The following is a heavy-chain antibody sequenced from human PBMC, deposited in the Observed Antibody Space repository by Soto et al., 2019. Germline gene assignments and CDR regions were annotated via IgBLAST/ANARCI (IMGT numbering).Heavy chain of an antibody. V-gene: IGHV4-59*08. Sequence: SETLSLTCTVSGGSISSYYWSWIWQPPGKGLEWIGYISYSGSTNYNPSLKSRVTISVDTSKNQFSLKLSSVTAADTAVYYCARRYCTGGSCYPDYWGQGTLVTVSS. D-gene: IGHD2-15*01. J-gene: IGHJ4*02. CDR3: ARRYCTGGSCYPDY. CDR2: ISYSGST. CDR1: GGSISSYY.